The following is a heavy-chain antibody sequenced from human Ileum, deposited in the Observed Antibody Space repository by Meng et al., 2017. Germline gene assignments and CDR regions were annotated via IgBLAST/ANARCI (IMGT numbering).Heavy chain of an antibody. D-gene: IGHD6-19*01. J-gene: IGHJ4*02. CDR2: TFYRTKWND. Sequence: VQLQQSGPVLGQPSQTHSPTCHISGDSLSSLSSAWNCLMPSPSRGLEWLGRTFYRTKWNDDFAESVKSRITNTTDTSKNQFSLQLNSVTPEDTAVYYCARGWYSSGFHSWGQGTLVTVSS. CDR3: ARGWYSSGFHS. V-gene: IGHV6-1*01. CDR1: GDSLSSLSSA.